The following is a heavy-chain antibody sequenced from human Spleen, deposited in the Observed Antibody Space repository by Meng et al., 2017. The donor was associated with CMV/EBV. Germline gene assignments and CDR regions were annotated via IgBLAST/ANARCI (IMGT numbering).Heavy chain of an antibody. CDR1: GGSFSGYY. D-gene: IGHD4-17*01. V-gene: IGHV4-34*01. J-gene: IGHJ4*02. CDR2: INHSGST. CDR3: ARGVTIHGVTKPPASLR. Sequence: SETLSLTCAVYGGSFSGYYWSWIRQPPGKGLEWIGEINHSGSTNYNPSLKSRVTISVDTSKNQFSLKLSSVTAADTVVYYCARGVTIHGVTKPPASLRWGQGTLVTVSS.